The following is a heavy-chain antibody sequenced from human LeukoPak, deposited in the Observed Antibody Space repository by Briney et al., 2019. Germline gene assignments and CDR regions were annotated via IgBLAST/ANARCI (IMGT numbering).Heavy chain of an antibody. Sequence: SETLSLTCTVSGGSISSYYWSWIRQPPGKGLEWIGYIYYSGSTNYNPSLKSRVTISVDTSKNQFSLKLSSVTAADTAVYYCARALGDYGDYYDAFDIWGQGTMVTVSP. D-gene: IGHD4-17*01. CDR2: IYYSGST. CDR1: GGSISSYY. CDR3: ARALGDYGDYYDAFDI. V-gene: IGHV4-59*01. J-gene: IGHJ3*02.